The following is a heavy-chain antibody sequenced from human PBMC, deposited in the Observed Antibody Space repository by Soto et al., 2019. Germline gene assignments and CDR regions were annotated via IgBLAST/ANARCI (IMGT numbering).Heavy chain of an antibody. Sequence: EVQLLESGGGLVQPGGPRELPCEALGLPFGPYPLTWVARAQGKGLEWVSSINKNGGSTFYADSVKGRFTISRDNSKDTLFLQMNSLRAEDTALYYCAKRPSYDFVNWGQGTLVTVSS. V-gene: IGHV3-23*01. J-gene: IGHJ4*02. D-gene: IGHD3-3*01. CDR2: INKNGGST. CDR3: AKRPSYDFVN. CDR1: GLPFGPYP.